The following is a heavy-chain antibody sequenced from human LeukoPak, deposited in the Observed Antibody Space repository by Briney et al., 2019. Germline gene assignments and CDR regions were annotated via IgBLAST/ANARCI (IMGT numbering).Heavy chain of an antibody. Sequence: GGSLRLSCAASGFTFNNYAMSWVRQGPGKGLEWVSGISGSGSNTYYADSVKGRFTISRDNSKNTLYLQMNSLRAEDTAVYYCAKDPSYYYDSSGYYDYWGQGTLVTVSS. V-gene: IGHV3-23*01. CDR2: ISGSGSNT. D-gene: IGHD3-22*01. CDR3: AKDPSYYYDSSGYYDY. CDR1: GFTFNNYA. J-gene: IGHJ4*02.